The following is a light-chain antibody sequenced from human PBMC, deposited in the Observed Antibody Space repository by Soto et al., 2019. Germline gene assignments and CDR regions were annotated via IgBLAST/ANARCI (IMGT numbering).Light chain of an antibody. V-gene: IGKV1-13*02. CDR3: KQFDSYPVT. CDR1: QGIRSA. Sequence: AIQLTQSPSSLSASVGDRVTITCRASQGIRSALAWYQQKPGKAPELLIYDASSLESGVPSRFSGSGSGTDFTLSISSLQPEDFATDYCKQFDSYPVTFGPGTKVDIK. J-gene: IGKJ3*01. CDR2: DAS.